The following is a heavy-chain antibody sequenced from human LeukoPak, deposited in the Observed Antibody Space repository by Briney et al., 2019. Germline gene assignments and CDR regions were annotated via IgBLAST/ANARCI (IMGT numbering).Heavy chain of an antibody. CDR2: IYHSGST. Sequence: PSETLSLTCAVSGGSMSSFYWSWIRQPPGKGLEWIGYIYHSGSTNYNPSLKSRVTISVDTSKNQFSLNLTSVTAADTAVYYCAGFRLRDSSGPRKIQGYFDLWGRGTLVTVSS. V-gene: IGHV4-4*09. CDR1: GGSMSSFY. D-gene: IGHD3-22*01. CDR3: AGFRLRDSSGPRKIQGYFDL. J-gene: IGHJ2*01.